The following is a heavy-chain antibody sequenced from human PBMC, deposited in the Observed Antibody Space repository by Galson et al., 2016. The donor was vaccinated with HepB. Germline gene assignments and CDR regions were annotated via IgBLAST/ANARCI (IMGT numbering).Heavy chain of an antibody. CDR1: GFTFRNYA. J-gene: IGHJ4*02. CDR3: TTGPRGY. V-gene: IGHV3-48*01. Sequence: LRLSCAASGFTFRNYAMHWVRQTPGRGLEWVSYISSGSSTIYYADSVKGRFTISRDNSKNTLYLQMNSLRAEDTAVYYCTTGPRGYWGQGTLVTVSS. D-gene: IGHD1-1*01. CDR2: ISSGSSTI.